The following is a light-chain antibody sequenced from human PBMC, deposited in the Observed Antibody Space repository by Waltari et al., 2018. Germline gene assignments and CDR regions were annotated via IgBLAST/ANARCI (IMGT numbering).Light chain of an antibody. J-gene: IGLJ3*02. CDR3: QSADSSGTSLL. V-gene: IGLV3-25*03. CDR2: KDT. CDR1: LLSNQL. Sequence: SYDLTQPPSVSVSPGQTARITCSGPLLSNQLGYWYQQKPGQAPVLVIYKDTQRASGIPERFFGSSSGTTVTLTITAVQAEDEADYYCQSADSSGTSLLFGGGTKVTVL.